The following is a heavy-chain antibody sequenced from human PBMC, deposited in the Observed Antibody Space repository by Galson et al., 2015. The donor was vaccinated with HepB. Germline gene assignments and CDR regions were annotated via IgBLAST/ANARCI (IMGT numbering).Heavy chain of an antibody. CDR3: ARQGPVSSGWSSNWFDP. CDR2: IDPSDSYT. CDR1: GYSFTSYW. J-gene: IGHJ5*02. D-gene: IGHD6-19*01. V-gene: IGHV5-10-1*01. Sequence: QSGAEVKKPGESLRISCKGSGYSFTSYWISWVRQMPGKGLEWMGRIDPSDSYTNYSPSFQGHVTISADKSISTAYLQWSSLKASDTAMYYCARQGPVSSGWSSNWFDPWGQGTLVTVSS.